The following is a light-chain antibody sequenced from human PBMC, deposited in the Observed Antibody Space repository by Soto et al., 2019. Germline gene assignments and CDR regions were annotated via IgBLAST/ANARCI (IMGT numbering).Light chain of an antibody. Sequence: DIQVTQSPSTLAASVGYRFNITCRASQSISSWLAWYQKKTGKAPKLLIYDASSLESGVPSRFSGSGYGTEFTSTISSMKHDDFETYYCQQYNSSSPTFGHGTKVDIK. V-gene: IGKV1-5*01. CDR1: QSISSW. CDR3: QQYNSSSPT. CDR2: DAS. J-gene: IGKJ1*01.